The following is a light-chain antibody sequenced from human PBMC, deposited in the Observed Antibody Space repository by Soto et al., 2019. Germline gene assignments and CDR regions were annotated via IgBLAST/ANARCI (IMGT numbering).Light chain of an antibody. CDR2: FGS. Sequence: DIVMTQSPLSLSVTPGEPASISCRSSQSLLYNNTYNYLDWYVQKPGQSPQLLTYFGSNRAPGVPDRFSGSGSGTDFTLKINRVEAEDVGTYYCMQALQSLTFGQGTRLEIK. CDR3: MQALQSLT. V-gene: IGKV2-28*01. J-gene: IGKJ5*01. CDR1: QSLLYNNTYNY.